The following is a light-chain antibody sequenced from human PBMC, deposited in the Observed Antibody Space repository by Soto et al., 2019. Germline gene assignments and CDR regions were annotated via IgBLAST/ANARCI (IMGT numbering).Light chain of an antibody. Sequence: DIQMTQSPSSLSASVGDRVTITCRASQSISSYLNWYQQKPGKAPQLLIYGASTLQSGVPSRFSGSGSGTHFTRTISSLQPEDFATYYCQQSDSTPRSFGPGTKVDIK. J-gene: IGKJ3*01. CDR2: GAS. V-gene: IGKV1-39*01. CDR3: QQSDSTPRS. CDR1: QSISSY.